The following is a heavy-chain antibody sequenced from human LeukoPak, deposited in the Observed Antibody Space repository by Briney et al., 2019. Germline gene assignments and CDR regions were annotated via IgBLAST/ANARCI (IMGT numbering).Heavy chain of an antibody. V-gene: IGHV4-34*01. Sequence: SGTLPLTCAVYGGSFSGYYWSWIRQPPGKGLEWIGEINHSGSTNYNPSLKSRVTISVDTSKNQFSLKLSSVTAADTAVYYCAREVNYYGSGSYYGWNYWGQGTLVTVSS. CDR3: AREVNYYGSGSYYGWNY. CDR2: INHSGST. J-gene: IGHJ4*02. CDR1: GGSFSGYY. D-gene: IGHD3-10*01.